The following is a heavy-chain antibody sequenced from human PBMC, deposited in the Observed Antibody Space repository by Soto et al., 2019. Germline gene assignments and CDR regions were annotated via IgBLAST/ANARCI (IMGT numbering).Heavy chain of an antibody. D-gene: IGHD1-26*01. CDR3: ARRGSGSYYDY. J-gene: IGHJ4*02. Sequence: VQLLESGGGLVQPGGSLRLSCAASGFTFSSYAMRWVRQAPVKGLEWVSAISGSGGSTYYADSVKGRFTISRDNSENPRYLQMNSLRAEDTAVYYCARRGSGSYYDYWGQGTLVTVSS. V-gene: IGHV3-23*01. CDR1: GFTFSSYA. CDR2: ISGSGGST.